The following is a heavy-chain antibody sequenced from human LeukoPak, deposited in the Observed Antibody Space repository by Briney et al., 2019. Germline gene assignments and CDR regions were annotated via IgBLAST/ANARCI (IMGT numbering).Heavy chain of an antibody. J-gene: IGHJ4*02. CDR1: GFTFSSYG. CDR3: AKSSGWYFDH. CDR2: ISYDGSNK. Sequence: PGRSLRLSCAASGFTFSSYGMQWVRQAPGKGLEWVAVISYDGSNKYYADSVKGRFTISRDNSKNTLYLQMNSLRAEDTAVYYCAKSSGWYFDHWGQGTLVTVSS. V-gene: IGHV3-30*18. D-gene: IGHD6-19*01.